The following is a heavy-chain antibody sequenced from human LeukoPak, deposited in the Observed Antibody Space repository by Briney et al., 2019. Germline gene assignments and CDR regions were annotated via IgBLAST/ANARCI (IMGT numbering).Heavy chain of an antibody. CDR2: IYYSGST. Sequence: SETLSLTCSVAGGSIRNYYWGWIRQPPRKGLEWIGYIYYSGSTYYNPSLKSRVTISVDTSKNQFSLKLSSVTAADTAVYYCARLVYYFDYWGQGTLVTVSS. CDR3: ARLVYYFDY. V-gene: IGHV4-59*08. J-gene: IGHJ4*02. CDR1: GGSIRNYY.